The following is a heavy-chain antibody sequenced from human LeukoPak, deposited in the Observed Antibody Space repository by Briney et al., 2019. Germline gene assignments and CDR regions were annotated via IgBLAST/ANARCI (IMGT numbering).Heavy chain of an antibody. CDR3: ARDLDYFDMGV. CDR1: GFTFSSYG. Sequence: GGSLRLSRAASGFTFSSYGMHWVRQAPGKGLEWVAGIWYDGSNKYYADSVKGRFTISRDNSKNQLYLQMNSLRAEDTAVYYCARDLDYFDMGVWGNVATVTVSS. CDR2: IWYDGSNK. J-gene: IGHJ6*03. V-gene: IGHV3-33*01.